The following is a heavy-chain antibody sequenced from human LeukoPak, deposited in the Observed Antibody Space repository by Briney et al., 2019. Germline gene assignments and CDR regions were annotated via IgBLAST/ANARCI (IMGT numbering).Heavy chain of an antibody. CDR3: ARADPGSGSARLYHGMDV. D-gene: IGHD6-25*01. CDR2: ISYDGSNK. Sequence: GGSLRLSCAASGFTFSSYAMRWVRQAPVKGLEWVAVISYDGSNKYYADSVKGRFTIARDNPKNTLYLQMNSLRAEETAVYYCARADPGSGSARLYHGMDVWGQGTAVTVSS. CDR1: GFTFSSYA. J-gene: IGHJ6*02. V-gene: IGHV3-30-3*01.